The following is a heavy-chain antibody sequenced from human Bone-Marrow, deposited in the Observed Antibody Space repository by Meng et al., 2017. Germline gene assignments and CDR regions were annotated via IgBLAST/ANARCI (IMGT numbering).Heavy chain of an antibody. D-gene: IGHD1-26*01. CDR2: MYSGGDT. V-gene: IGHV3-53*02. Sequence: EGQLVETGGGVIQPGGSLRLSCAASGFTVSSKYMSWVRQSPGKGLEWVSVMYSGGDTHYTDSVKGRFTISKDNSKNTLYLQMNNLRAEDTAVYYCATGETRYWFDPWGQGTLVTVSS. CDR1: GFTVSSKY. J-gene: IGHJ5*02. CDR3: ATGETRYWFDP.